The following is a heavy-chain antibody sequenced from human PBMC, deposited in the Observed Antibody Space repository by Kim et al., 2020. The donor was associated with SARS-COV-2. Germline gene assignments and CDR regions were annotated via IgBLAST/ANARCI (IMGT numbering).Heavy chain of an antibody. V-gene: IGHV1-69*01. CDR3: VVQRFSYYGFDY. D-gene: IGHD3-10*01. Sequence: NYAQKFQGRVTITADESTSTAYMELSSLRSEDTAVYYCVVQRFSYYGFDYWGQGTLVTVSS. J-gene: IGHJ4*02.